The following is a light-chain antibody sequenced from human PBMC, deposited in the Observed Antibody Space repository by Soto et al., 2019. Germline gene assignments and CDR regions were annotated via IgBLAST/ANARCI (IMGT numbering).Light chain of an antibody. CDR1: QSIGTW. CDR3: QQYKSYSRT. J-gene: IGKJ1*01. Sequence: DIQMTQSPSTLSASVGDRVTITCRASQSIGTWLAWYLLKPDKAPKILSYQVSSLQSGVSSRISGSGSGTESALHISSLQPDEFATYYYQQYKSYSRTFGQGTKVEIK. V-gene: IGKV1-5*03. CDR2: QVS.